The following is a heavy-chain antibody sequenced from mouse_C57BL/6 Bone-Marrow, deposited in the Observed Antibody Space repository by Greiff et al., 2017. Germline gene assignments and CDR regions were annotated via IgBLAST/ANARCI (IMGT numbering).Heavy chain of an antibody. Sequence: VKLQQPGAELVKPGASVKLSCKASGYTFTSYWMHWVKQRPGQGLEWIGMIHPNSGSTNYNEKFKSKATLTVDKSSSTAYMQLSSLTSEDSAVYYCAWLLRSAMDYWGQGTSVTVSS. V-gene: IGHV1-64*01. CDR2: IHPNSGST. CDR1: GYTFTSYW. J-gene: IGHJ4*01. D-gene: IGHD2-3*01. CDR3: AWLLRSAMDY.